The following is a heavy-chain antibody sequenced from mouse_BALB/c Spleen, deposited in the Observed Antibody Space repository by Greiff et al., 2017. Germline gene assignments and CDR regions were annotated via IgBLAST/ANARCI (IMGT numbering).Heavy chain of an antibody. CDR3: AREDGYSSWFAY. Sequence: QVQLQQSGAELARPGASVKMSCKASGYTFNSYTMHWVKQRPGQGLEWIGYINPSSGYTNYNQKFKDKATLTADKSSSTAYMQLSSLTSEDSAVYYCAREDGYSSWFAYWGQGTLVTVSA. CDR1: GYTFNSYT. CDR2: INPSSGYT. D-gene: IGHD2-3*01. J-gene: IGHJ3*01. V-gene: IGHV1-4*01.